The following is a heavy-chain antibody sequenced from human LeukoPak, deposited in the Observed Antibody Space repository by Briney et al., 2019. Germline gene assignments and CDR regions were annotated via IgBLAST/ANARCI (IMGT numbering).Heavy chain of an antibody. J-gene: IGHJ6*02. CDR2: ISSSSSYI. CDR1: GFTVSSNY. Sequence: GGSLRLSCAASGFTVSSNYMSWARQAPGKGLEWVSSISSSSSYIYYADSVKGRFTISRDNAKNSLYLQMNSLRAEDTAVYYCARDLKGGYYDSSGYYHYYYYGMDVWGQGTTVTVSS. V-gene: IGHV3-21*01. D-gene: IGHD3-22*01. CDR3: ARDLKGGYYDSSGYYHYYYYGMDV.